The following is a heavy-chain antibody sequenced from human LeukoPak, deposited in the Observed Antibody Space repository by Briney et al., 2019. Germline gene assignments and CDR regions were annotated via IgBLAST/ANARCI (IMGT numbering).Heavy chain of an antibody. D-gene: IGHD3-10*01. CDR2: IPYHGSDK. J-gene: IGHJ3*02. Sequence: GGSLRLSCAASGFAFSGLAMHWVREAPGRGLEWVSSIPYHGSDKYYADSVRGRLTISRDNYKNTVYLQMNSLRPEDTAVYYCARDQYYYGSGSSPDAFDIWGQGAMVTVSA. CDR1: GFAFSGLA. CDR3: ARDQYYYGSGSSPDAFDI. V-gene: IGHV3-30-3*01.